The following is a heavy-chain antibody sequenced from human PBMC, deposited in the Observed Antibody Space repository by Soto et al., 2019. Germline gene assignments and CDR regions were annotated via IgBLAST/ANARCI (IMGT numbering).Heavy chain of an antibody. CDR3: ATHVPNAHGNPHWFDP. D-gene: IGHD2-8*01. Sequence: PSETLSLTYTVPCRSISRSASYWGLILQSPWKGLEWIASMYFSGSTFYNPSLRSRATISVGTFENQFSLKLSSMTAADTAISSFATHVPNAHGNPHWFDPWGQRTLVTVSS. CDR1: CRSISRSASY. J-gene: IGHJ5*02. V-gene: IGHV4-39*01. CDR2: MYFSGST.